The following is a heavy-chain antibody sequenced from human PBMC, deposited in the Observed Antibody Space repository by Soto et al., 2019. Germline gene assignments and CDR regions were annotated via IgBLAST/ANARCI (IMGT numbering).Heavy chain of an antibody. CDR1: GFTFSDYY. V-gene: IGHV3-11*06. D-gene: IGHD3-3*01. J-gene: IGHJ4*02. CDR3: AQGGYYTRPLDY. Sequence: GGSLRLSCAASGFTFSDYYMSWIRQAPGKGLEWVSYISSSSSYTNYADSVKGRFTISRDNAKNSLYLQMNSLRAEDTAVYYCAQGGYYTRPLDYWGQGTLVTVSS. CDR2: ISSSSSYT.